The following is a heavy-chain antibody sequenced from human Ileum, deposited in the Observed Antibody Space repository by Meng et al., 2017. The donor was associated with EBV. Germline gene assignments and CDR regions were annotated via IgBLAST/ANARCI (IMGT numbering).Heavy chain of an antibody. CDR2: IYHSGST. CDR1: VGSTSSSTW. V-gene: IGHV4-4*02. Sequence: VQLGASGPGLVSRAGPLSLTCAFSVGSTSSSTWWSWVRQPPGKGLEWIGEIYHSGSTNYNPSLKSRVTISVDKSKNQFSLNLSSVTAADTAVYYCARVGQWLPIDYWGQGTLVTVSS. CDR3: ARVGQWLPIDY. J-gene: IGHJ4*02. D-gene: IGHD6-19*01.